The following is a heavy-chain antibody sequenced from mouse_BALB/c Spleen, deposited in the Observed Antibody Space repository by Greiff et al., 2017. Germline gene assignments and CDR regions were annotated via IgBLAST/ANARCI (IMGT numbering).Heavy chain of an antibody. CDR2: IDTSDSYT. D-gene: IGHD2-2*01. J-gene: IGHJ1*01. V-gene: IGHV1-69*01. CDR1: GYTFTDYW. CDR3: ASYGYDRYFDV. Sequence: QVQLQQSGAELVMPGASVKMSCKASGYTFTDYWMHWVKQRPGQGLEWIGAIDTSDSYTSYNQKFKGKATLTVDESSSTAYMQLSSLTSEDSAVYYCASYGYDRYFDVWGAGTTVTVSS.